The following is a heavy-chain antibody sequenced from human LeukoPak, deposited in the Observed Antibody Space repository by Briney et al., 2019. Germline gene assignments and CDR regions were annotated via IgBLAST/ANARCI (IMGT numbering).Heavy chain of an antibody. V-gene: IGHV4-59*01. CDR1: GGSISSYY. Sequence: MASETLSLTCTVSGGSISSYYWSWIRQPPGKGLEWIGYIYYSGSTNYNPSLKSRVTISVDTSKNQFSLKLSSVTAADTAVYYCARDSGYNWFDPWGQGTLVTVSS. D-gene: IGHD3-22*01. CDR3: ARDSGYNWFDP. CDR2: IYYSGST. J-gene: IGHJ5*02.